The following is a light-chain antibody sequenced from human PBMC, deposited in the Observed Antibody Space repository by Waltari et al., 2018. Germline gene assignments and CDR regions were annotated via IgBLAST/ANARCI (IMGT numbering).Light chain of an antibody. J-gene: IGKJ1*01. CDR2: EVS. CDR3: MQSAQFPWT. Sequence: DIVMTQTPLSLSVTPGQPASISCKSSQGLFHSDGKTCLYRYLQKPGQPPQLLIHEVSNRFSGVPDRFSGSGSGTDFTLKISRVEAEDVGVYYCMQSAQFPWTFGQGTKVEIK. V-gene: IGKV2D-29*01. CDR1: QGLFHSDGKTC.